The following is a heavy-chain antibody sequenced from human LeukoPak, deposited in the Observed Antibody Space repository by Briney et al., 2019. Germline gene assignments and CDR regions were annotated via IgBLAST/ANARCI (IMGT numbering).Heavy chain of an antibody. J-gene: IGHJ4*02. CDR3: ATTMTTVTTPFDY. V-gene: IGHV1-3*01. CDR1: GYTFTSYA. CDR2: INAGNGNT. D-gene: IGHD4-17*01. Sequence: ASVKVSRKASGYTFTSYAMHWVRQAPGQRLEWMGWINAGNGNTKYSQKFQGRVTITRDTSASTAYMELSSLRSEDTAVYCCATTMTTVTTPFDYWGQGTLVTVSS.